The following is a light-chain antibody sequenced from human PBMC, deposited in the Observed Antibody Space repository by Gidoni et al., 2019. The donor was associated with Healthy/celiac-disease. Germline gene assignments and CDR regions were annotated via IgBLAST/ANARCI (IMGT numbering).Light chain of an antibody. Sequence: EIVLTQSPGTLSLSPGERATLSCRASQSVSSSYLAWYQQKPGQAPRLLIYGASSRATGIPDRCSGSGSGTDFTLTISRLEPEDFAVYYCQQYGSSPPITFGQXTRLEIK. J-gene: IGKJ5*01. CDR3: QQYGSSPPIT. V-gene: IGKV3-20*01. CDR2: GAS. CDR1: QSVSSSY.